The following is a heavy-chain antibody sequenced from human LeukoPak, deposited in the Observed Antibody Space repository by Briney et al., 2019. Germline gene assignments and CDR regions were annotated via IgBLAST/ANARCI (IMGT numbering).Heavy chain of an antibody. V-gene: IGHV3-7*03. CDR1: GFTFGDYV. CDR2: IKQDGSEK. CDR3: ANTQYYYDSSGYLFDS. J-gene: IGHJ4*02. D-gene: IGHD3-22*01. Sequence: PGGSLRLSCTASGFTFGDYVMSWVRQAPGKGLEWVANIKQDGSEKYYVDSVKGRFTISRDNSKNTLYLQMNSLRAEDTAVYYCANTQYYYDSSGYLFDSWGQGTLVTVSS.